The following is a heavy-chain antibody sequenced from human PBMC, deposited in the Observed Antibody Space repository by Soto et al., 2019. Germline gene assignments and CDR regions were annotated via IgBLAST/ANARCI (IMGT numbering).Heavy chain of an antibody. CDR3: AKDPSTATVTPGRTLRL. J-gene: IGHJ4*02. D-gene: IGHD4-17*01. CDR2: ISWNSGSI. V-gene: IGHV3-9*01. CDR1: GFTFDDYA. Sequence: EVQLVESGGGLVQPGRSLRLSCAASGFTFDDYAMHWVRQAPGKGLEWVSGISWNSGSIGYADSVKGRFTISRDNAKNSLSLQLHRLRAEDTALYYCAKDPSTATVTPGRTLRLWGQGTLVIVSS.